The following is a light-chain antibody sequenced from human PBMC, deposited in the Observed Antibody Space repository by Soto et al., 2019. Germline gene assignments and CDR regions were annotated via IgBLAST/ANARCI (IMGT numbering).Light chain of an antibody. J-gene: IGLJ2*01. Sequence: QSALTQPPSASGSPGQSVTISCTGTSSDVGGYNYVSWHQQHPGKAPKVMIYEVNKRPSGVTDRFSGSKSGNTASLIVSGLQAEDEADYYCSSYCSSYAGSTVVFGGGTKLTVL. CDR1: SSDVGGYNY. CDR3: SSYCSSYAGSTVV. CDR2: EVN. V-gene: IGLV2-8*01.